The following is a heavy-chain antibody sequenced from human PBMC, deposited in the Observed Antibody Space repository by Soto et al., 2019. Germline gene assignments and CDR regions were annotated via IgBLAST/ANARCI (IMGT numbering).Heavy chain of an antibody. Sequence: SETLSLTCAVSGGTIDNNYWWSWVRQPPGKGLEWIGYIYYSGTTYYNPSLKSRVTMSVDTSKNQFSLKLTSVTAVDTAVYYCARREIQGPIDYWGQGTLVTVSS. J-gene: IGHJ4*02. D-gene: IGHD1-26*01. V-gene: IGHV4-28*01. CDR2: IYYSGTT. CDR3: ARREIQGPIDY. CDR1: GGTIDNNYW.